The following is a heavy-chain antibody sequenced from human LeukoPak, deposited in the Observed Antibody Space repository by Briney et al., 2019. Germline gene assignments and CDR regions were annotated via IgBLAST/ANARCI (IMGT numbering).Heavy chain of an antibody. D-gene: IGHD6-13*01. CDR2: INGDGNNV. CDR3: ATQQRYGLDV. CDR1: GFTFNNYW. J-gene: IGHJ6*02. Sequence: GESLRLSCAASGFTFNNYWLHWVRQVPGKGLMWVSRINGDGNNVNYADSVKGRFTISRDNAKNTLYLQMNSLRAEDTAVYYCATQQRYGLDVWGQGTTVTVSS. V-gene: IGHV3-74*01.